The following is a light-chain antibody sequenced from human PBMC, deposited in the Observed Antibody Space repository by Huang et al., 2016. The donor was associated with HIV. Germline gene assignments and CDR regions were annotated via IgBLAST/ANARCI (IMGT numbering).Light chain of an antibody. CDR2: AVS. CDR3: QQRSKWPLT. J-gene: IGKJ4*01. V-gene: IGKV3-11*01. CDR1: QSLGTY. Sequence: EIVLTQSPVTLSLSPGDRATLSCRASQSLGTYLAWYQQKSGQAPRLLIYAVSNRAAGVPARFSASGSETDFTLTMASLDPDDFAIYHCQQRSKWPLTFGGGTKVEMK.